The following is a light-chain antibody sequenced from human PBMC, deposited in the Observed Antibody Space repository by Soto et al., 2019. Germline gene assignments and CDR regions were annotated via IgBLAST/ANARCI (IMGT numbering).Light chain of an antibody. Sequence: QSALTQPASVSGSPGQPITISCTGTSSDVGSFDSVAWYQHNPGKAPKLMIYEVTKRPSGVPDRFSGSKSGNTASLTVSGLQAEDEAEYYCSSFAGSNNYVFGTGTKLTVL. CDR1: SSDVGSFDS. CDR3: SSFAGSNNYV. V-gene: IGLV2-8*01. CDR2: EVT. J-gene: IGLJ1*01.